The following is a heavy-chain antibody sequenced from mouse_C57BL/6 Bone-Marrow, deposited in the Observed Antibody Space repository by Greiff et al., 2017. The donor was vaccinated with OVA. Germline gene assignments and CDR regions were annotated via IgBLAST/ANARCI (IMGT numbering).Heavy chain of an antibody. V-gene: IGHV1-76*01. D-gene: IGHD1-1*01. CDR3: ARGLITTATFDV. CDR1: GYTFTDYY. CDR2: IYPGSGNT. Sequence: QVQLQQSGAELVRPGASVKLSCKASGYTFTDYYINWVKQRPGQGLEWIARIYPGSGNTYYNEKFKGKATLTAEKSSSTAYMQLSSLTSEDSAVYFCARGLITTATFDVWGTGTTVTVSS. J-gene: IGHJ1*03.